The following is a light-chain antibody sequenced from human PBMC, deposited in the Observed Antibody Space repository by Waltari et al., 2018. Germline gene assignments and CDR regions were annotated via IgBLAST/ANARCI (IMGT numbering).Light chain of an antibody. J-gene: IGLJ2*01. V-gene: IGLV3-1*01. Sequence: SYELTQPPSVSVSSGQPASITCSGDKLGDKYVSWYRQKPGQPPVLVGYQDMKRPSGTPERFSGSNSANTATLTISGTQAVDEADDYCQAWDRNTVIFGGGTKLTVL. CDR3: QAWDRNTVI. CDR1: KLGDKY. CDR2: QDM.